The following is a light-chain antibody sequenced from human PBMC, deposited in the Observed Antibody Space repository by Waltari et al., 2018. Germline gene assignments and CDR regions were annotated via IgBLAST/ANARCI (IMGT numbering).Light chain of an antibody. V-gene: IGKV4-1*01. CDR2: CAS. CDR1: QSVLYSSNNKNY. CDR3: QQYYRTPVT. J-gene: IGKJ4*01. Sequence: DIVMTQFPDSLAVSLGERASINCNSSQSVLYSSNNKNYLAWYQQKPGQPPKLLIYCASTRDTGIPDRFSGSGSGTDFTLTISGLQTEDVAVYYCQQYYRTPVTFGGGTKVEIK.